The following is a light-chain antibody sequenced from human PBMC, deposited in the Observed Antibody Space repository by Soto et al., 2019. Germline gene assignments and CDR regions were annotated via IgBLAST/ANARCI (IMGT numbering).Light chain of an antibody. V-gene: IGKV3-15*01. CDR3: MQALQSLT. Sequence: IVMTQSPATLSVSPGERATLSFRASQSVSSNLAWYQQKPGQAPRLLIYGASTRATGIPARFSGSGSGTDFTLKISRVEAADVGVYYCMQALQSLTFGQGTRLEI. J-gene: IGKJ5*01. CDR2: GAS. CDR1: QSVSSN.